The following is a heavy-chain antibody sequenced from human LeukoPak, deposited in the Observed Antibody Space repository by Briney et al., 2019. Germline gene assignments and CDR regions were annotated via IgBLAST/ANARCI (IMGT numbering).Heavy chain of an antibody. CDR3: ARAEGYGGELDS. Sequence: PGGPLRLSCAASGFTFSTYAMHWVRPAPGKGLEWVAVIPYDGGNKYYADSVKGRFTISRENSKNRLYLQMNSLRAEDTAVYYCARAEGYGGELDSWGQGTLVTVSS. V-gene: IGHV3-30*04. D-gene: IGHD4-23*01. CDR2: IPYDGGNK. CDR1: GFTFSTYA. J-gene: IGHJ4*02.